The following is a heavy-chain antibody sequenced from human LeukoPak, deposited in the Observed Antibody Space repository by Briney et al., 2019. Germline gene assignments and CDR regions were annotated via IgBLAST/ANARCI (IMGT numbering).Heavy chain of an antibody. CDR3: ARGRRYLDWSEYYFDY. CDR2: ISHRGST. Sequence: SETLSLTCTVSGGPISSGTYYWGWVRQPPGKGLEWIGSISHRGSTSSNPSLMSRVTISRDTSKNQFSLRLSSLTAADTAVYYCARGRRYLDWSEYYFDYWGQGIMVTVSS. V-gene: IGHV4-39*01. CDR1: GGPISSGTYY. J-gene: IGHJ4*02. D-gene: IGHD3-9*01.